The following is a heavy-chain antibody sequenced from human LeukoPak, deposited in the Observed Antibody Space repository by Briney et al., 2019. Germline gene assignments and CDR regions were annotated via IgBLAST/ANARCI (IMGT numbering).Heavy chain of an antibody. Sequence: SETLSLTCTVSGGSISSGDYYWSWIRQSPGKGLEWIGYIFFSGSSNYNPSLKSRVTISVDTSKNQFSLKLSSVTAADTAVYYCARGSMIRGRFDYWGQGTLVTVSS. V-gene: IGHV4-61*08. CDR3: ARGSMIRGRFDY. J-gene: IGHJ4*02. CDR2: IFFSGSS. D-gene: IGHD3-10*01. CDR1: GGSISSGDYY.